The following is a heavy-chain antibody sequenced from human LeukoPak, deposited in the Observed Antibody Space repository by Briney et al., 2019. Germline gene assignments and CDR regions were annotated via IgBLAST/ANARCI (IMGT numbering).Heavy chain of an antibody. CDR2: ISSSSSYI. CDR3: ARDDIVATTHFDY. V-gene: IGHV3-21*01. Sequence: GGSLRLSCAASGFTFSSYSMNWVRQAPGKGLEWVSSISSSSSYIYYADSVKGRFTISRDNAKNSLYLQMNSLRVEDTAVYYCARDDIVATTHFDYWGQGTLVTVSS. J-gene: IGHJ4*02. D-gene: IGHD5-12*01. CDR1: GFTFSSYS.